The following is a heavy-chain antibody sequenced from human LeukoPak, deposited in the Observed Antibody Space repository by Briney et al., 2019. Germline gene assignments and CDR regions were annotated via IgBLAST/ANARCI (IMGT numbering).Heavy chain of an antibody. V-gene: IGHV4-59*08. J-gene: IGHJ4*02. CDR3: ARLTDDVVVPSITYHYFDS. CDR2: ISYSGDT. D-gene: IGHD2-2*01. Sequence: SETLSLTCTVSGASISSHYWRWIRQPPGKGLEYIAYISYSGDTNYNPSLKSRVTISIDTSKNRLSLRLSSVTAADTAVYYCARLTDDVVVPSITYHYFDSWGQGTRVTVSS. CDR1: GASISSHY.